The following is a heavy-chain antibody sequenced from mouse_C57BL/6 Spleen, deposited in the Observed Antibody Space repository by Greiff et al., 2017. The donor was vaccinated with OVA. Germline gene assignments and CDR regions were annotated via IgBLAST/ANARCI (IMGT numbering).Heavy chain of an antibody. J-gene: IGHJ4*01. CDR1: GYTFTSYW. V-gene: IGHV1-72*01. CDR2: IDPNSGGT. CDR3: ASPDYYGSSYDYAMDY. D-gene: IGHD1-1*01. Sequence: QVQLQQPGAELVKPGASVKLSCKASGYTFTSYWMHWVKQRPGRGLEWIGRIDPNSGGTKYNEKFKSKATLTVDKPSSTAYMQLSSLTSEDSAVYYGASPDYYGSSYDYAMDYWGQGTSVTVSS.